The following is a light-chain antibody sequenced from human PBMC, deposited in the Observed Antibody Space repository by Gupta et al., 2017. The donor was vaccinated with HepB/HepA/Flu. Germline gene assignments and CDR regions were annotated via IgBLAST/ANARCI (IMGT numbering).Light chain of an antibody. J-gene: IGKJ1*01. CDR1: QTISTY. CDR3: QHTSNTPWT. CDR2: GIS. V-gene: IGKV1-39*01. Sequence: DIQMTQSPSSLSASIGDRVTITCRASQTISTYLNWYQQKPGKPPKLLVYGISSLQSGVPSRFSGSGSGTDFTLTSSNLQPEDFASYYCQHTSNTPWTFGQGTRVEVK.